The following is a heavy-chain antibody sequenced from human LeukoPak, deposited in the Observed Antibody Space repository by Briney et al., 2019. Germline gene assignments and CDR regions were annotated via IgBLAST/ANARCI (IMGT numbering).Heavy chain of an antibody. CDR1: GFTFSSYG. CDR3: ARPRLPRGVVVPAADAFDI. Sequence: GRSLRLSCAASGFTFSSYGMQWVRQAPGKGPEWVAVVSYDGSIAYYADSVRGRFTISRDNAKNTLYLQMNSLRAEDTAVYYCARPRLPRGVVVPAADAFDIWGQGTMVTVSS. V-gene: IGHV3-30*03. D-gene: IGHD2-2*01. CDR2: VSYDGSIA. J-gene: IGHJ3*02.